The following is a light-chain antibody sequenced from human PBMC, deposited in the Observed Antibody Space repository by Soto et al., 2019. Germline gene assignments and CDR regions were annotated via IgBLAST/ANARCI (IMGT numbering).Light chain of an antibody. V-gene: IGLV2-8*01. Sequence: QSALTQPPSASGSPGQSVTIPCTGTSSDVGGYNFVSWYQQHPGKAPKVMIYEVTERPSGVADRFSGSKSGHTASLTVSGLQAEDEADYYCSSYAGSNTVAFGGGTKLTVL. J-gene: IGLJ2*01. CDR2: EVT. CDR1: SSDVGGYNF. CDR3: SSYAGSNTVA.